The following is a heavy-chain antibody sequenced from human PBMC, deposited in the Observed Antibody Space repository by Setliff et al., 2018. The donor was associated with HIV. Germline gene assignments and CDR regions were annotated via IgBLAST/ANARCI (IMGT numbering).Heavy chain of an antibody. CDR3: ARNRVPSSL. CDR2: FHYSGST. J-gene: IGHJ4*02. D-gene: IGHD3-10*01. Sequence: LSLTCNVSGGSISSGSYYWGWIRQPPGKGLEWIGSFHYSGSTDYNPSLMSRVTISLDTPKNQFSLKLNSVIAADTAVYYCARNRVPSSLWGQGTLVTVSS. V-gene: IGHV4-39*07. CDR1: GGSISSGSYY.